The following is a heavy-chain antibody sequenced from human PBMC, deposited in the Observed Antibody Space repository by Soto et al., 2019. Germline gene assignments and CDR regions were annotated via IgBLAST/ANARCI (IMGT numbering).Heavy chain of an antibody. CDR3: ARGREGWFETYSRSSSVGY. CDR1: EYTFTSYD. D-gene: IGHD6-6*01. J-gene: IGHJ4*02. V-gene: IGHV1-8*01. CDR2: MNPNSGNT. Sequence: QVQLVQSGAEVKQPGASVKVSCKGSEYTFTSYDINWVRQATGQGLEWIGWMNPNSGNTGYAQKFQGRVTMTRNTSLSTDSKAMSGLTSHDTAVYYCARGREGWFETYSRSSSVGYWGQGTLLTVSS.